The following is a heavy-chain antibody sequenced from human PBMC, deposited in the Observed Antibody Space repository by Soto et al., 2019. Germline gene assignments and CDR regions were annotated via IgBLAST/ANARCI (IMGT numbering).Heavy chain of an antibody. D-gene: IGHD1-26*01. J-gene: IGHJ6*02. CDR3: ARVAGSGSYHGMDV. V-gene: IGHV1-2*04. Sequence: ASVKVSCKASGYTFTGYYMHWVRQAPGQGLEWMGWINPNSGGTNYAQNFQGWVTMTRDTSISTAYMELSRLRSDDTAVYYCARVAGSGSYHGMDVWGQGTTVTVSS. CDR2: INPNSGGT. CDR1: GYTFTGYY.